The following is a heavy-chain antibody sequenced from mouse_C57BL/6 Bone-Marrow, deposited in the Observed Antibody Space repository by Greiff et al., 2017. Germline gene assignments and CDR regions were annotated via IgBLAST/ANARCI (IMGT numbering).Heavy chain of an antibody. CDR1: GYTFTSYW. CDR3: ARGGPMDY. Sequence: QVHVKQPGAELVKPGASVKLSCKASGYTFTSYWMQWVKQRPGQGLEWIGEIDPSDSYTNYNQKFKGKATLTVDTSSSTAYMQLSSLTSEDSAVYYCARGGPMDYWGQGTSVTVSS. CDR2: IDPSDSYT. V-gene: IGHV1-50*01. J-gene: IGHJ4*01.